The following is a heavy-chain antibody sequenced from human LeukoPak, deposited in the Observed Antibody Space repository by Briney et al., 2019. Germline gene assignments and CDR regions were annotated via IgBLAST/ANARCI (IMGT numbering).Heavy chain of an antibody. Sequence: GGSLRLSCAASGFTFSSYGMHWVRQAPGKGLEWVAVIWYDGSNKYYADSVKGRFTISRDNSKNTLYLQMNSLRAEDTAVYYCASPKGGLIVAAGTGFDYWGQGILVIVSS. D-gene: IGHD6-13*01. CDR1: GFTFSSYG. CDR3: ASPKGGLIVAAGTGFDY. V-gene: IGHV3-33*01. J-gene: IGHJ4*02. CDR2: IWYDGSNK.